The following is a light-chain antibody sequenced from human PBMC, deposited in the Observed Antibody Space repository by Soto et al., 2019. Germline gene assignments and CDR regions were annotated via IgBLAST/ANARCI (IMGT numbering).Light chain of an antibody. V-gene: IGKV1-39*01. CDR2: AAS. CDR1: QTIGSY. J-gene: IGKJ1*01. CDR3: KKSYNTQWT. Sequence: DMQLTEAPSSLAASVGDRVTITFLASQTIGSYLNWYKQQPGKAPKVMIYAASSLQDGVKSRFSGSGSGKGFTLTIISMQTEDLATYFCKKSYNTQWTCGKGHKV.